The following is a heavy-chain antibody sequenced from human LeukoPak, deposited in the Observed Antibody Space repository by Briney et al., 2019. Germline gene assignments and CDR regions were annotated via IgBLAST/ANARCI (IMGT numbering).Heavy chain of an antibody. CDR3: ARREVTYYYGSGSDGYFDY. CDR2: IYYSGST. Sequence: SETLSLTCTVSGGSTSSSSYYWGRIRQPPGKGLEWIGSIYYSGSTYYNPSLKSRVTISVDTSKNQFSLKLSSVTAADTAVYYCARREVTYYYGSGSDGYFDYWGQGTLVTVSS. D-gene: IGHD3-10*01. J-gene: IGHJ4*02. CDR1: GGSTSSSSYY. V-gene: IGHV4-39*01.